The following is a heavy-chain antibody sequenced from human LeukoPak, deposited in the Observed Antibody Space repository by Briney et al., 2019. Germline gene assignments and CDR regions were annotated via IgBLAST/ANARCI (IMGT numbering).Heavy chain of an antibody. V-gene: IGHV1-69*13. J-gene: IGHJ4*02. CDR2: IIPIFGTA. D-gene: IGHD2-15*01. Sequence: GASVKVSCKASGGTFSSYAISWVRQAPGQGLEWMGGIIPIFGTANYAQKFQGRVTITADESTSTAYMELSSLRSEDTAVYYCARGRVQLRYCSGGSCYSGVYLFDYWGQGTLVTVSS. CDR1: GGTFSSYA. CDR3: ARGRVQLRYCSGGSCYSGVYLFDY.